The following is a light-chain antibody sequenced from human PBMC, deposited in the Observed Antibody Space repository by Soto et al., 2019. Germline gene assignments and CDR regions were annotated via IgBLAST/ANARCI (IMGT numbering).Light chain of an antibody. J-gene: IGKJ1*01. Sequence: SVLTQSPGTLSLSPGERATLSCRASQSVSSKYLAWYQHKPGQAPRLLIYGASTRATGIPARLSGSGSGTEFTLTIRSLQPDDFATYYCQQYNSHWTFGQGTKVDIK. V-gene: IGKV3-15*01. CDR1: QSVSSKY. CDR3: QQYNSHWT. CDR2: GAS.